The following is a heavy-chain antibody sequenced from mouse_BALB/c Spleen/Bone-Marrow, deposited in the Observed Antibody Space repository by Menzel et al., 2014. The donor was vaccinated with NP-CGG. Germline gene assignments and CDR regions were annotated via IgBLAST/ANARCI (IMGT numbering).Heavy chain of an antibody. D-gene: IGHD1-1*01. CDR1: GFNIKDTY. CDR2: IDPANGNT. Sequence: EVHLVESGAELVKPGASVKLSCTASGFNIKDTYMHWVKQRPEQGLEWIGRIDPANGNTKYDPKFQGKATITADTSSNTAYLQLSSLTSEDTAVYCCAVYYYGSSSFAYWGQGTLVTVSA. J-gene: IGHJ3*01. V-gene: IGHV14-3*02. CDR3: AVYYYGSSSFAY.